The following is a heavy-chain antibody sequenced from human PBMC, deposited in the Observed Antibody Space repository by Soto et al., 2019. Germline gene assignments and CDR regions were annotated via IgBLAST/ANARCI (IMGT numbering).Heavy chain of an antibody. CDR3: AKNPGYYYDSTGYHFDY. D-gene: IGHD3-22*01. J-gene: IGHJ4*02. CDR2: FRGDGTGA. V-gene: IGHV3-23*01. Sequence: PGGSLRLSCAASGFTFSSYAMSWVRQAPGKGLEWVSAFRGDGTGAHYADSVKGRFTISRDNSKNTLYLHMNSLRAEDTAVYYCAKNPGYYYDSTGYHFDYWGQGTLVTVSS. CDR1: GFTFSSYA.